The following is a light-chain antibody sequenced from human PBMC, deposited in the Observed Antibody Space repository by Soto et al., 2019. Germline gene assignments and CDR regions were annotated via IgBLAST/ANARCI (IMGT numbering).Light chain of an antibody. CDR1: QSLSYW. Sequence: DIQMTQSPSTLSASVGDTVTITCRASQSLSYWLAWYQQKPGQAPKLLIHKASTLESGVPSRFSGSGSGTEFTLTICGLQHDDFATFCCQQYGRLPYTFGHWTKREIK. V-gene: IGKV1-5*03. J-gene: IGKJ2*01. CDR3: QQYGRLPYT. CDR2: KAS.